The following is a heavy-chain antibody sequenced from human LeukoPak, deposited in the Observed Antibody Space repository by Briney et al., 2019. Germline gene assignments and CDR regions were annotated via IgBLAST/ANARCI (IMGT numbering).Heavy chain of an antibody. V-gene: IGHV3-48*02. CDR3: ARDHGGVATICPVY. CDR2: ISSSSSTI. Sequence: GRPLRFSCAASGFTFSRANMNWVRQAPGKGLEWVAFISSSSSTIYYAGSVKGPFTTSRDNAKSALYLQMNSLRDKDTAVYYCARDHGGVATICPVYWGQGTLVTVSA. D-gene: IGHD5-12*01. J-gene: IGHJ4*02. CDR1: GFTFSRAN.